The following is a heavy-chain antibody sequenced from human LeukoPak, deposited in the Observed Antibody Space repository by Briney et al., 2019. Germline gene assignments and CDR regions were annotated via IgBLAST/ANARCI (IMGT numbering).Heavy chain of an antibody. CDR1: RATFSNYA. D-gene: IGHD3-22*01. Sequence: GASVKVSCKASRATFSNYAISWVRQAPGQGLEWMGGIISIFGTTNYAQKLQGRVTMTTDTSTSTAYMELRSLRSDDTAVYYCARATYYYDSSGYYSGDYWGQGTLVTVSS. CDR3: ARATYYYDSSGYYSGDY. CDR2: IISIFGTT. J-gene: IGHJ4*02. V-gene: IGHV1-69*05.